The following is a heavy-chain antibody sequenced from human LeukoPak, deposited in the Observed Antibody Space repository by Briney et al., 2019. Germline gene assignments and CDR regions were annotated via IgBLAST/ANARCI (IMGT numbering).Heavy chain of an antibody. CDR3: ARFLSSGYSAQYYFYMDV. J-gene: IGHJ6*03. D-gene: IGHD3-22*01. CDR1: GGSISSGSHY. V-gene: IGHV4-61*02. CDR2: IYYNGST. Sequence: SQTLSLTCTVSGGSISSGSHYWNWIRQPAGKGLEWIGRIYYNGSTNYNPSLKSRVTISVDTSKTQFSLRLSSVTAADTAVYYCARFLSSGYSAQYYFYMDVWGKGIGVTVSS.